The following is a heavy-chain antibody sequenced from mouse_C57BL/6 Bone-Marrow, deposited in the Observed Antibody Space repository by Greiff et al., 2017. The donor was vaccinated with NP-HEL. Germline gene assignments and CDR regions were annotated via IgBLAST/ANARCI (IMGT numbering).Heavy chain of an antibody. CDR2: IDPETGGT. CDR3: TRWDDGDYVDY. D-gene: IGHD2-3*01. Sequence: QVQLKQSGAELVRPGASVTLSCKASGYTFTDYEMHWVKQTPVHGLEWIGAIDPETGGTAYNQKFKGKAILTADKSSRTVYMELRSLTSEDSAVYYCTRWDDGDYVDYWGQGTTLTVSS. CDR1: GYTFTDYE. J-gene: IGHJ2*01. V-gene: IGHV1-15*01.